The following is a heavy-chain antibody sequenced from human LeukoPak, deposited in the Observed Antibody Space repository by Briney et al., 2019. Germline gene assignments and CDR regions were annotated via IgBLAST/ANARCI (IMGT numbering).Heavy chain of an antibody. CDR2: ISYDGSNK. D-gene: IGHD3-22*01. J-gene: IGHJ4*02. CDR1: GFTFSSYA. Sequence: GGSLRLSCAASGFTFSSYAMHWVRQAPGKGLEWVAVISYDGSNKYYADSVKGRFTISRDNSKNSLYLQMNSLRAEDTAVYYCASEPYDSSGYLVYWGQGTLVTVSS. V-gene: IGHV3-30*04. CDR3: ASEPYDSSGYLVY.